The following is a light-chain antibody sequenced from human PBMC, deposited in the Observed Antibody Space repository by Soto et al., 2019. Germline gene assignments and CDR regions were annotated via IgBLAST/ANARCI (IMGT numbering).Light chain of an antibody. V-gene: IGKV1-5*03. Sequence: DIPMTQSPFTLSASVGDRVTITCRANPSISTGLAWYQQEPGKAPKLLVYKASHLDSGVPSRFSGSGSGTEFTLTISSLQPDDFATYYCQQYNSYSRTFGQGTKVDIK. CDR1: PSISTG. CDR3: QQYNSYSRT. J-gene: IGKJ1*01. CDR2: KAS.